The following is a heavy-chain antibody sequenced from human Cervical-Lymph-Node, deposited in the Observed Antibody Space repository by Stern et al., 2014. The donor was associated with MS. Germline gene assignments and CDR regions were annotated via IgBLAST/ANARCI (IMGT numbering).Heavy chain of an antibody. CDR3: AHRRKPNIGWYGDYYDF. CDR2: LYWDDDD. Sequence: QITLKESGPTLVQPTQTLTLTCTFSGFSLTTSGVGVGWIRQPPGQALEWLALLYWDDDDRYNPSLESRLTITKDTSKNQVVLTMTNMDPVDTATYYCAHRRKPNIGWYGDYYDFWGQGILVTVSS. CDR1: GFSLTTSGVG. V-gene: IGHV2-5*02. D-gene: IGHD6-19*01. J-gene: IGHJ4*02.